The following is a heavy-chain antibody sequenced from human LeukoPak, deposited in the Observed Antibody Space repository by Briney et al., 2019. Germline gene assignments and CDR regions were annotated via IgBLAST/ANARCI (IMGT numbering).Heavy chain of an antibody. CDR2: IYYSGST. V-gene: IGHV4-39*07. J-gene: IGHJ6*03. D-gene: IGHD3-10*01. CDR3: ARGLWFGELFDYYYYMDV. CDR1: GGSISSSSYY. Sequence: SETLSLTCTVSGGSISSSSYYWGWIRQPPGKGLEWIGSIYYSGSTYYNPSLKSRVTISVDTSKNQFSLKLSSVTAADTAVYYCARGLWFGELFDYYYYMDVWGKGTTVTVSS.